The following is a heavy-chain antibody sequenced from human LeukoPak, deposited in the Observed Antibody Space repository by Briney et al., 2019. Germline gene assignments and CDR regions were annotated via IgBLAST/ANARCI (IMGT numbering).Heavy chain of an antibody. J-gene: IGHJ4*02. D-gene: IGHD5-24*01. V-gene: IGHV1-69*04. CDR3: AREGRDGYNYDY. Sequence: SVKVSCKASGGTFSSYAISWVRQAPGQGLEWMGRIIPILDVTDYAQKFQGKVTITADKSTSTVYMEVSSLRFEDTAVYYCAREGRDGYNYDYWGQGTLVTVSS. CDR1: GGTFSSYA. CDR2: IIPILDVT.